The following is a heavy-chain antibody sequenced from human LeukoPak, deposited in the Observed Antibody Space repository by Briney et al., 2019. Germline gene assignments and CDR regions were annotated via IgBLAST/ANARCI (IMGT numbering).Heavy chain of an antibody. CDR1: RFTFSGYT. V-gene: IGHV3-30*04. Sequence: GGSLRLSCAVSRFTFSGYTMHWVRQAPGKGLEWLALISSDGRDTFYADSVKGRFTIPRDNSKNTLYLQMNSLRAEDTAVYYCARDPYYDFWSGLGAFDIWGQGTMVTVSS. CDR3: ARDPYYDFWSGLGAFDI. D-gene: IGHD3-3*01. CDR2: ISSDGRDT. J-gene: IGHJ3*02.